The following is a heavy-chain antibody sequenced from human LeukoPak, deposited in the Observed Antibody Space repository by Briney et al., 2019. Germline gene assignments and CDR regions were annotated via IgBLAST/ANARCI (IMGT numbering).Heavy chain of an antibody. CDR2: INWNGGST. D-gene: IGHD6-19*01. J-gene: IGHJ4*02. CDR1: GFTFDDDG. CDR3: ARDLGSSGWLYDY. V-gene: IGHV3-20*04. Sequence: GGSLRLSCAASGFTFDDDGMSWVRQSPRKGLEWVSGINWNGGSTGYADSVKGRFTISRDNAKNSLYLQMNSLRAEDPALYYCARDLGSSGWLYDYWGQGTLVTVSS.